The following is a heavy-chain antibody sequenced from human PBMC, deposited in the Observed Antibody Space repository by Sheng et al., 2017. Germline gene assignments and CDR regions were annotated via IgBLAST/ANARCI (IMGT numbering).Heavy chain of an antibody. Sequence: QVQLVQSGAEVKKPGASVKVSCKASGYTFTSYGISWVRQAPGQGLEWMGWISVYNGNTNYAQKLQGRVTMTTDTSTSTGYMELRSLRSDDTAVYYCARDPDPLLWPPGYYMDVWGKGTTVTVSS. CDR2: ISVYNGNT. CDR3: ARDPDPLLWPPGYYMDV. V-gene: IGHV1-18*01. J-gene: IGHJ6*03. D-gene: IGHD3-10*01. CDR1: GYTFTSYG.